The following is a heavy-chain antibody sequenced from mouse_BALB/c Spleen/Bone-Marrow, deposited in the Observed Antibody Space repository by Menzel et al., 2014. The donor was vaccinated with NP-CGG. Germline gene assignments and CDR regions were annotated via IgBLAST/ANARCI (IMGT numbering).Heavy chain of an antibody. Sequence: VQLVESGAELVRPGTSVKVSCKASGYAFTNYLIEWVKQRPGQGLERIGVINPGSGGTNYNEKFKGKATLTADKSSSTAYMQLSSLTSDDSAVYFCARGDYRYDGFAYWGQGTLVTVSA. D-gene: IGHD2-14*01. CDR3: ARGDYRYDGFAY. J-gene: IGHJ3*01. V-gene: IGHV1-54*01. CDR1: GYAFTNYL. CDR2: INPGSGGT.